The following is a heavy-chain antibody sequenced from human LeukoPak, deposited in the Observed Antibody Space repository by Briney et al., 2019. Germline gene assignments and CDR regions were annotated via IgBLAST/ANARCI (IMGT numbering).Heavy chain of an antibody. Sequence: PSQTLSLTCTVSVGSISSGCYYWSWIRQHPGKGLEWIGSIYYSGSTYSNPSLKSRVTISVDTSKNQFSLKLSSVTAADTAVYYCARGLIVPAAKNGMDVWGQGTTVTVSS. CDR1: VGSISSGCYY. CDR3: ARGLIVPAAKNGMDV. J-gene: IGHJ6*02. V-gene: IGHV4-31*03. CDR2: IYYSGST. D-gene: IGHD2-2*01.